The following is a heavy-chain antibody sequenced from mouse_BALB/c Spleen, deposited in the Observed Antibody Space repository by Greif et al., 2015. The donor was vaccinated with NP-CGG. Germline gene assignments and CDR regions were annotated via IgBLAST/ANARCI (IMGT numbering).Heavy chain of an antibody. Sequence: EVQGVESGGGLVKLGGSLKLSCAASGFTFSSYYMSWVRQTPEKRLELVAAINSNGGSTYYPDTVKGRVTISRDNAKNALYLQMSSLKSEDTALYYCARGGFRVAMDYWGQGTSVTVSS. CDR1: GFTFSSYY. V-gene: IGHV5-6-2*01. J-gene: IGHJ4*01. CDR2: INSNGGST. CDR3: ARGGFRVAMDY.